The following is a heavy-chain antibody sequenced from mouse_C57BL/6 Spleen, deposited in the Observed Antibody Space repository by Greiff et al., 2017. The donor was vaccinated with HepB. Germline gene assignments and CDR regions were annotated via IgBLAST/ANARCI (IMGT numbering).Heavy chain of an antibody. J-gene: IGHJ2*01. CDR2: INPYNGGT. Sequence: EVQLQQSGPVLVKPGASVKMSCKASGYTFTDYYMNWVKQSHGKSLEWIGVINPYNGGTSYNQKFKGKATLTVDKSSSTAYMELNRLTSEDSAVYYCARDVEDYGYDYFDYWGQGTTLTVSS. CDR1: GYTFTDYY. CDR3: ARDVEDYGYDYFDY. V-gene: IGHV1-19*01. D-gene: IGHD2-2*01.